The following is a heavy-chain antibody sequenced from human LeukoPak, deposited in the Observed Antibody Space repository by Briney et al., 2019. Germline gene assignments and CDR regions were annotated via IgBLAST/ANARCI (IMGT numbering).Heavy chain of an antibody. V-gene: IGHV4-39*01. CDR3: ARPGYYYWDYFDH. D-gene: IGHD3-10*01. CDR2: IYYSGST. CDR1: GGSISSSSYY. Sequence: NASETLSLTCTVSGGSISSSSYYWGWIRQPPGKGLEWIGSIYYSGSTYYNPSLKSRVTISVDTSKNQFSLKLSSVTAADTAVYYCARPGYYYWDYFDHWGQGTLVTVSS. J-gene: IGHJ4*02.